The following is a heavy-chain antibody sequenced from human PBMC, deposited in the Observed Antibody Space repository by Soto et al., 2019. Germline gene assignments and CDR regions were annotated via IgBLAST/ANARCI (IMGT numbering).Heavy chain of an antibody. CDR3: AAVMGSDYDYVWGSLSFDH. V-gene: IGHV3-23*01. J-gene: IGHJ4*02. CDR2: ISGSGVRT. D-gene: IGHD3-16*01. Sequence: VQLLQSGGGLVQPGGSLRLSCEASGFIFATTAMGWVRQAPGKGLEWVSTISGSGVRTYYADSVKAQFTISRGNSKNTLFLQMNSLRADDTAVYFCAAVMGSDYDYVWGSLSFDHWGQGALVTVST. CDR1: GFIFATTA.